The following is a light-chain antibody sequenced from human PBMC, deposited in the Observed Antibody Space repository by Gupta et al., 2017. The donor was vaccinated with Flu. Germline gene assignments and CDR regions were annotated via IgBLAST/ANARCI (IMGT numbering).Light chain of an antibody. Sequence: QSALTQPSSVSGSPGPSITISCTGTGRNIGTYNLVSWYQQLPGKAPKLILYEGSKRPSGVSNRFSGSKSANTASLTISGLQAEDEADYYCCSYAGSSTFVFGTGTKVTVL. CDR3: CSYAGSSTFV. CDR2: EGS. CDR1: GRNIGTYNL. J-gene: IGLJ1*01. V-gene: IGLV2-23*03.